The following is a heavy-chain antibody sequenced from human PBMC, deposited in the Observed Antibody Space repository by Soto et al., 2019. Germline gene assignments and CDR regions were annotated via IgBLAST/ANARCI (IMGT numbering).Heavy chain of an antibody. CDR2: ISGSGSTI. CDR1: GFTFSKNY. J-gene: IGHJ3*01. Sequence: QVQLVESGGALVKPGGSLTLSCAASGFTFSKNYMTWVRQGPGKGLEWVSSISGSGSTIYYAASVKGRFTVSRDNANNSLHLQMNTLRAEDPALYFCARQTGGRHDAFDVWGLGTMVTVSS. V-gene: IGHV3-11*01. CDR3: ARQTGGRHDAFDV.